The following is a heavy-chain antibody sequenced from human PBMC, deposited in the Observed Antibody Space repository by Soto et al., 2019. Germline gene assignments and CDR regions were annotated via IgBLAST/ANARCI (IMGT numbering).Heavy chain of an antibody. CDR2: IHYSGDT. Sequence: PSETXSLTCTVSVYSISSYFLTWIRQSPGKGLQWIGYIHYSGDTNYSPSLKSRVTVSVDTSKNQFSLRLTPVTAADTAVYYCARMKKLAHKRHAFDIWGQGKMVTV. V-gene: IGHV4-59*01. D-gene: IGHD1-7*01. CDR1: VYSISSYF. J-gene: IGHJ3*02. CDR3: ARMKKLAHKRHAFDI.